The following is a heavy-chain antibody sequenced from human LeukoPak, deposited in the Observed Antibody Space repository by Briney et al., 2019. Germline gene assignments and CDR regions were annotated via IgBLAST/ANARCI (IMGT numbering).Heavy chain of an antibody. CDR3: ARDDCSTSSCQKHHNWFDP. D-gene: IGHD2-2*01. CDR1: GFTFNSYW. V-gene: IGHV3-74*01. Sequence: PGGSLRLSCAASGFTFNSYWMHWVRQAPGKGLVWVSRINPDESRTRYADSVKGRFTISRDNAKNTLYLQMNSLRAEDTAVYYCARDDCSTSSCQKHHNWFDPWGQGTLVTVSS. CDR2: INPDESRT. J-gene: IGHJ5*02.